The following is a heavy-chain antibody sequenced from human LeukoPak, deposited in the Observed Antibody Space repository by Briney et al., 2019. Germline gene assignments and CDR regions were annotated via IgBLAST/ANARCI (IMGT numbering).Heavy chain of an antibody. J-gene: IGHJ4*02. CDR2: ISAYNGKT. Sequence: ASVKVSCKASGYTFTSYGITWVRQAPGQRLEWMGWISAYNGKTNYAQKLQGRVTMTTDTSTSTAYMELRSLRPDDTAVYYCARAYYESSAYRHAVYFDYWGQGTLVTVSS. CDR1: GYTFTSYG. D-gene: IGHD3-22*01. CDR3: ARAYYESSAYRHAVYFDY. V-gene: IGHV1-18*01.